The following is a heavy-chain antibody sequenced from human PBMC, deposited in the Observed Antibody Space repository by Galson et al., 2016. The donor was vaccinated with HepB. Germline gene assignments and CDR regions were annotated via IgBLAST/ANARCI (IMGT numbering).Heavy chain of an antibody. Sequence: SLRLSCAASGFNFSTYGMHWVRQAPGEGLEWVALIWYDENNQNYADSVKGRFTISRDNSKNTLYLQMNSLSAEDTAVYYCAREAYYDFWSGYYGYDFYDYGMDVWGQGTAVTVSS. D-gene: IGHD3-3*01. CDR3: AREAYYDFWSGYYGYDFYDYGMDV. J-gene: IGHJ6*02. CDR2: IWYDENNQ. CDR1: GFNFSTYG. V-gene: IGHV3-33*01.